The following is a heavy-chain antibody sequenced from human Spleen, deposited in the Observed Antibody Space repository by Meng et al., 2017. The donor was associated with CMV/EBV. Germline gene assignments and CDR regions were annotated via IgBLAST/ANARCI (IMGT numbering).Heavy chain of an antibody. J-gene: IGHJ6*02. CDR3: ARDSYYYDNLTGYYNVRGTYYGMDV. D-gene: IGHD3-9*01. Sequence: GGSLRLSCAASGFTFSSYAMHWVRQAPGKGLEWVAVISYDGSNKYYADSVKGRFTISRDNSKNTLYLQMNSLRAEDTAVYYCARDSYYYDNLTGYYNVRGTYYGMDVWGQGTTVTVSS. CDR1: GFTFSSYA. CDR2: ISYDGSNK. V-gene: IGHV3-30-3*01.